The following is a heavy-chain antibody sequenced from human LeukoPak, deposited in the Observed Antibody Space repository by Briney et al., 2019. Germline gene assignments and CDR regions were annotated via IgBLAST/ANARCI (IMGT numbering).Heavy chain of an antibody. CDR3: ARVVRDIVVVPYYYYGMDV. J-gene: IGHJ6*02. CDR2: ISYDGSNK. D-gene: IGHD2-2*01. V-gene: IGHV3-30-3*01. Sequence: GRSLRLSCAASGFTSSSYAMHWVRQAPGKGLEWVAVISYDGSNKYYADSVKGRFTISRDNSKNTLYLQMNSLGAEDTAVYYCARVVRDIVVVPYYYYGMDVWGQGTTVTVSS. CDR1: GFTSSSYA.